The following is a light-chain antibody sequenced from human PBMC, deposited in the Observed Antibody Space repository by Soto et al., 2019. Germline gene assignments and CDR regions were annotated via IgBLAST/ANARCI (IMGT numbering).Light chain of an antibody. Sequence: QSVLTQPPSVSTAPGQQVTISCSGSSANTGNNYVSLYQQLPGTAPKLLIYYNNKRPSGIPDRFSVSKSGTSATLGITGLQTGDEADYYCGTGDSSLSVVFGGGTKLTVL. V-gene: IGLV1-51*01. J-gene: IGLJ2*01. CDR2: YNN. CDR1: SANTGNNY. CDR3: GTGDSSLSVV.